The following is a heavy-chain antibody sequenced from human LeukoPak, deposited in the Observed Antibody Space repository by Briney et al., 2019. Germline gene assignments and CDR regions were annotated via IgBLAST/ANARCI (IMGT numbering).Heavy chain of an antibody. D-gene: IGHD3-9*01. CDR3: ARVGGILTGYSNWYFDL. J-gene: IGHJ2*01. V-gene: IGHV4-59*08. CDR2: IYYSGST. Sequence: KASETLSLTCTVSGGSISSYYWSWIRQPPGKGLEWIGYIYYSGSTNYNPSLKSRVTISVDTSKNQFSLKLSSVTAADTAVYYCARVGGILTGYSNWYFDLWGRGTLVTVSS. CDR1: GGSISSYY.